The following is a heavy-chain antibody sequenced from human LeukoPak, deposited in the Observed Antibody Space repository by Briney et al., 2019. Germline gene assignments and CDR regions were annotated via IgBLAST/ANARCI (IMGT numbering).Heavy chain of an antibody. D-gene: IGHD1-1*01. Sequence: SQTHSLTCAISGDSVSSNSVTWNWIRQSPSRGLEWLGRTYYRSTWDNDYAVSVRGRITVNPDTSKNQFSLHLNSVTPEDTAVYYCARRLTQYDGFDPWGQGVLVNVSS. CDR3: ARRLTQYDGFDP. V-gene: IGHV6-1*01. CDR2: TYYRSTWDN. CDR1: GDSVSSNSVT. J-gene: IGHJ5*02.